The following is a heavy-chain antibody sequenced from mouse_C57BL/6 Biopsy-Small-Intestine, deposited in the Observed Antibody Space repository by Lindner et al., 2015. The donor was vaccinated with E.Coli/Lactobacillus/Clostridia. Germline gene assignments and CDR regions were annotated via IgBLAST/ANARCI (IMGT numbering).Heavy chain of an antibody. J-gene: IGHJ4*01. CDR3: VRGRGHGSAGTLDY. CDR2: IRSKSTNYAT. CDR1: GLSFNIYA. V-gene: IGHV10-1*01. D-gene: IGHD1-1*01. Sequence: VQLQESGGGLVQPKGSLKLSCTASGLSFNIYAMNWVRQAPGKGLEWVARIRSKSTNYATYYADSVKDRFTISRDDSQSMLYLQMNNLKTEDSAMYYCVRGRGHGSAGTLDYWGQGTSVTASS.